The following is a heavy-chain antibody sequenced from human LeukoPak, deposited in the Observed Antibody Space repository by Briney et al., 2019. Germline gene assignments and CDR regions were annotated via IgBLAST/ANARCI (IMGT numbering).Heavy chain of an antibody. Sequence: GSLRLSCAASGFFFSDYSINWVRQAPGKGLEWIGEINHSGSTNYNPSLKSRVTISVDTSKNQFSLKLSSVTAADTAVYYCARRGVKQALNMVRGATNWFDPWGQGTLVTVSS. V-gene: IGHV4-34*01. CDR2: INHSGST. J-gene: IGHJ5*02. CDR1: GFFFSDYS. D-gene: IGHD3-10*01. CDR3: ARRGVKQALNMVRGATNWFDP.